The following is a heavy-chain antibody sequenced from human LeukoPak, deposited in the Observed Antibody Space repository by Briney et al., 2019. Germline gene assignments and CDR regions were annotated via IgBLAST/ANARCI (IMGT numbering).Heavy chain of an antibody. V-gene: IGHV1-8*01. Sequence: ASVKVSCKASGYTFTSYDINWVRQATGQGLEWMAWMNPNSGNTGYAQKFQGRVTMTRDTSISTAYMELSRLRSDDTAVYYCARVRVRQAAAFQHWGQGTLVTVSS. D-gene: IGHD6-13*01. CDR2: MNPNSGNT. CDR3: ARVRVRQAAAFQH. CDR1: GYTFTSYD. J-gene: IGHJ1*01.